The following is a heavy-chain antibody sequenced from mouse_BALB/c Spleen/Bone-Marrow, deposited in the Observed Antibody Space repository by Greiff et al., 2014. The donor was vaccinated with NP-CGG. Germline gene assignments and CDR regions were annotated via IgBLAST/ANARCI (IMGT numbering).Heavy chain of an antibody. Sequence: VQLQQSGAELVKPGASVKLSCTASGFNIKDTYIHWVKQRPEQGLEWIGRIDPANGNTKYDPKFQGKATITADTSSNTAYLQLSSLTSEDTAVYYCAIYYYGSSGFAYWGQGTLVTVSA. CDR1: GFNIKDTY. CDR3: AIYYYGSSGFAY. J-gene: IGHJ3*01. V-gene: IGHV14-3*02. CDR2: IDPANGNT. D-gene: IGHD1-1*01.